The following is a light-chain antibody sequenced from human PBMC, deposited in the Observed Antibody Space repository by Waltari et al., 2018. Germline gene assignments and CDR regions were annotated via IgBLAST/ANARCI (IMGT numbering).Light chain of an antibody. CDR2: DAS. CDR3: QQYYSSYT. V-gene: IGKV1-NL1*01. J-gene: IGKJ2*01. Sequence: DIQMTQSPSSLSASVGDRVTVTCRASQGISTSLAWHQQNPGNAPKLLLYDASRLESGVPSRFSRSGSGTDYTLTISSLQPEDVATYYCQQYYSSYTFGQGTKLEIK. CDR1: QGISTS.